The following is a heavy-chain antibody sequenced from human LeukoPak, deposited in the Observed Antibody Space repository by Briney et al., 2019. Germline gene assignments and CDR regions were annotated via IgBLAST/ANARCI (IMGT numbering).Heavy chain of an antibody. CDR3: AQISVDTSRDRWSDFDS. V-gene: IGHV3-23*01. D-gene: IGHD5-18*01. CDR2: LSASGGKT. Sequence: GGSLRLSCAASGFTFSTYAMTWLRQAPGKGLEWVSALSASGGKTYCADSVKGRFTISRDNSKNMLYLQMNSLRAEGTAVYYCAQISVDTSRDRWSDFDSWGQGILVTVSS. CDR1: GFTFSTYA. J-gene: IGHJ4*02.